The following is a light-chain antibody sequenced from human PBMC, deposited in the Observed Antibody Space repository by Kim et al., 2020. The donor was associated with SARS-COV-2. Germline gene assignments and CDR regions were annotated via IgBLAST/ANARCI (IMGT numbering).Light chain of an antibody. CDR2: QDS. Sequence: VSTRQTASITGDEDKLGDKYAYWSQQKQGQSPVLFIYQDSKRPSGIPERFSGSNSGNTATLTISGTQAMDEADYYCQAWDSSTVVFGGGTQLTVL. V-gene: IGLV3-1*01. J-gene: IGLJ2*01. CDR3: QAWDSSTVV. CDR1: KLGDKY.